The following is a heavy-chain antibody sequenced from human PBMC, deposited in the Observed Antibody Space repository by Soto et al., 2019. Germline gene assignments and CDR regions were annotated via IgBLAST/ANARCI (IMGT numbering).Heavy chain of an antibody. CDR2: IYYSGST. CDR1: GDSISRDGYY. D-gene: IGHD5-12*01. J-gene: IGHJ4*02. CDR3: ARLIWDLGYDYSHDC. V-gene: IGHV4-31*03. Sequence: SETLSLTCSVSGDSISRDGYYWSWIRQHPGKGLEWIGYIYYSGSTKYNPSLKSRVTMSLDTSKKKFSLELRSVTAADTALYYCARLIWDLGYDYSHDCWGQGTLVTVSS.